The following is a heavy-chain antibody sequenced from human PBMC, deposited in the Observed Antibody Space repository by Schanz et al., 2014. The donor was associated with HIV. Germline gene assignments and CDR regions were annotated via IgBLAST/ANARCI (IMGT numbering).Heavy chain of an antibody. CDR3: ARLRGFLWFGDHPYSFDY. J-gene: IGHJ4*02. CDR1: GFTFDSYG. D-gene: IGHD3-10*01. V-gene: IGHV3-30*03. Sequence: QVQLVESGGGVVRPGRSLRLSCAASGFTFDSYGMHWVRQAPGKGLEWVAVMSYDGVRKYLGDSVKGRFTISRDNSKNSRSLLIKSLRAEDAAVYYCARLRGFLWFGDHPYSFDYWGQGTLVTVSS. CDR2: MSYDGVRK.